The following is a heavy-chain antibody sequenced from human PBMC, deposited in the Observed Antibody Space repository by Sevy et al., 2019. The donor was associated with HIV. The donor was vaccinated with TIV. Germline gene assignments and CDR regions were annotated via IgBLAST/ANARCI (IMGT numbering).Heavy chain of an antibody. CDR2: IYYSGST. D-gene: IGHD3-10*01. Sequence: SETLSLTCTVSGGSISSYYWSWIRQPPGKGLEWIGYIYYSGSTNYNPSLKSRVTISVDTSKNQFSLKLSSVTAADTAVYYCARDVGSGSYYTHYYGMDVWGQGTTVTVSS. CDR1: GGSISSYY. J-gene: IGHJ6*02. CDR3: ARDVGSGSYYTHYYGMDV. V-gene: IGHV4-59*13.